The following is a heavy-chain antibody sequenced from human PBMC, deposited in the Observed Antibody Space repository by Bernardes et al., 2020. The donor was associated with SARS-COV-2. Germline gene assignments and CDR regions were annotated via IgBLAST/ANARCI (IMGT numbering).Heavy chain of an antibody. D-gene: IGHD3-10*01. CDR3: AQYESARAVTN. CDR2: ISSGGVST. V-gene: IGHV3-64*02. Sequence: GGSLRLSCIASGFTFNSHAMHWVRQAPGKGLKYVAGISSGGVSTTYADSVKGRVTISRDNFKNTLYLQMGSLRPEDTAVYYCAQYESARAVTNWGQGILVTVSS. CDR1: GFTFNSHA. J-gene: IGHJ4*02.